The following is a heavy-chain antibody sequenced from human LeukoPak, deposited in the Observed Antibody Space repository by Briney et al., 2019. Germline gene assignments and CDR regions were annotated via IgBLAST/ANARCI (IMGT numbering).Heavy chain of an antibody. Sequence: GGSLRLSCAASGFTFSSYAMSWVRQAPGKGLEWVSAISGSGGSTYYADSVKGRFTISRDNSKNTLYLQMNSLRAEDTAVYYCARSSDYYDSSGYFDYWGQGTLVTVSS. CDR3: ARSSDYYDSSGYFDY. D-gene: IGHD3-22*01. J-gene: IGHJ4*02. CDR1: GFTFSSYA. V-gene: IGHV3-23*01. CDR2: ISGSGGST.